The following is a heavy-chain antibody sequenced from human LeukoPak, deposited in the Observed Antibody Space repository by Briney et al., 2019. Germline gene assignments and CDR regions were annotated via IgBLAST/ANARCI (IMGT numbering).Heavy chain of an antibody. CDR1: GFRFTGFW. V-gene: IGHV3-7*01. D-gene: IGHD2-15*01. CDR3: AREVDRSFGY. CDR2: LNQESTET. J-gene: IGHJ4*02. Sequence: GGSLRLSCAASGFRFTGFWMSWVRQAPGKGPEWVANLNQESTETYYVDSVRGRFAISRDNAKNSLSLQMNSLRVEDTAVYYCAREVDRSFGYWGQGNLVTVSS.